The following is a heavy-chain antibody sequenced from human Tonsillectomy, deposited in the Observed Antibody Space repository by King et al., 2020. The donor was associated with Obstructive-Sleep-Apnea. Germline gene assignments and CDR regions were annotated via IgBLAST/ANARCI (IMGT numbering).Heavy chain of an antibody. Sequence: VQLVESGGGLVKPGGSLRFSCAASGFTFSNAWMSWVRQAPGKGLEWVGRIKSKTNGWTTDYAAPVKGRFTISRDDSKNTLYLQMNSLKIEDTAIYYCSTEDDWGQGTLVTVSS. V-gene: IGHV3-15*01. CDR1: GFTFSNAW. CDR3: STEDD. CDR2: IKSKTNGWTT. J-gene: IGHJ4*02.